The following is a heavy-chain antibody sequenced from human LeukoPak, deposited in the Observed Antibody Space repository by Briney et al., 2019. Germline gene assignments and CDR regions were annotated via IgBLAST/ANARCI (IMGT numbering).Heavy chain of an antibody. D-gene: IGHD3-22*01. CDR2: IYYSGST. Sequence: SETLSLTCTVSGGSISSGDYYWSWIRQPPGKGLEWIGYIYYSGSTYYNPSLKSRVTISVDTSKNQFSLKLSSVTAADTAVYYCATQVPTGDSSGYYLLDYWGQGTLVTVSS. J-gene: IGHJ4*02. CDR3: ATQVPTGDSSGYYLLDY. CDR1: GGSISSGDYY. V-gene: IGHV4-30-4*08.